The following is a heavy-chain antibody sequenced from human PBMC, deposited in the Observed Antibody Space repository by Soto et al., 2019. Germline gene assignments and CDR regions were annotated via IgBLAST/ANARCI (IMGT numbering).Heavy chain of an antibody. Sequence: SETLSLTCTVSGGSISSSTYYWGWIRQPPGKGLEWIGNIYYTGSTYYNPSLRGRVIISVDTSKNQFSLKLSSVTAADTAMYYCARRITIFGVVPPWFDPWGQGTLVTVS. CDR1: GGSISSSTYY. J-gene: IGHJ5*02. D-gene: IGHD3-3*01. CDR2: IYYTGST. V-gene: IGHV4-39*01. CDR3: ARRITIFGVVPPWFDP.